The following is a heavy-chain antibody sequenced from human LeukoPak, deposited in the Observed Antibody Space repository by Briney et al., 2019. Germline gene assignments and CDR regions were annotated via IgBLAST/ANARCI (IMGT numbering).Heavy chain of an antibody. Sequence: ASVKVSCKTSGYNFIYYYIHWVRQAPGQGLEWMALINPSGGSTSYAQKFQGRVTMTRDTSTSTVYMELRSLRSEDTAVYYCARGPYSSGWYGLDDWGQGTLVTVSS. CDR3: ARGPYSSGWYGLDD. V-gene: IGHV1-46*01. CDR1: GYNFIYYY. J-gene: IGHJ4*02. D-gene: IGHD6-19*01. CDR2: INPSGGST.